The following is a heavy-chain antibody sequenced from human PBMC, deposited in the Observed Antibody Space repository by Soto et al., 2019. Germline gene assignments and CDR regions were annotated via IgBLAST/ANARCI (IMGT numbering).Heavy chain of an antibody. CDR2: IYYSGST. Sequence: QVQLQESGPGLVKPSQTLSLTCTVSGGSISSGGYYWSWIRQHPGKGLEWIGYIYYSGSTYFNPSLKRRLTISVDTSKNQFSMQLSSVTAADTAVYYWGRAGHSSSSEGANWFDPWGQGTLVTVSS. CDR1: GGSISSGGYY. J-gene: IGHJ5*02. V-gene: IGHV4-31*03. CDR3: GRAGHSSSSEGANWFDP. D-gene: IGHD6-6*01.